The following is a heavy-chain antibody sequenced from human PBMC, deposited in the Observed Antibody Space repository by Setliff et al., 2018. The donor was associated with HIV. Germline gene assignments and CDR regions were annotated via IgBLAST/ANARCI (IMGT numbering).Heavy chain of an antibody. CDR2: IKKSSDGGKT. V-gene: IGHV3-15*01. CDR3: ATDNGPSYSMDI. CDR1: GFTFSNSW. D-gene: IGHD2-21*01. J-gene: IGHJ6*02. Sequence: GGSLRLSCAASGFTFSNSWMHWVRQAPGKGLVWLGRIKKSSDGGKTDDASPVKGRFTISRDDSKNTLYLQMNSLKTEDTGVYFCATDNGPSYSMDIWGQGTTVTVSS.